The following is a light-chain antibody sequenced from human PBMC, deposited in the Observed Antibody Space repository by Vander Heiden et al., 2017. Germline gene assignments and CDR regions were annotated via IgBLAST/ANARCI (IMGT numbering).Light chain of an antibody. CDR3: QVWESNTDRVV. CDR1: HIGRHS. Sequence: SSVLTQPPSVSEAPGKTARITCEGDHIGRHSVHWYQPKPGQAPVVVVYDDSDRPAGIPERFSGSKSGTTATVTISRVEGGEEADYYCQVWESNTDRVVFGGGTKLTVL. CDR2: DDS. J-gene: IGLJ2*01. V-gene: IGLV3-21*03.